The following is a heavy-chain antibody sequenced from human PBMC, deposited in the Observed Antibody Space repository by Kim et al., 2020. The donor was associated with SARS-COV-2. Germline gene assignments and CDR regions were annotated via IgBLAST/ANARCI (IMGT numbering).Heavy chain of an antibody. Sequence: GGSLRLSCAASGFTFSSYSMNWVRQAPGKGLEWVSSISSSSSYIYYADSVKGRFTISRDNAKNSLYLQMNSLRAEDTAVYYCATWYMVRGPYGMDVWGQGTTVTVSS. CDR3: ATWYMVRGPYGMDV. D-gene: IGHD3-10*01. J-gene: IGHJ6*02. CDR2: ISSSSSYI. CDR1: GFTFSSYS. V-gene: IGHV3-21*01.